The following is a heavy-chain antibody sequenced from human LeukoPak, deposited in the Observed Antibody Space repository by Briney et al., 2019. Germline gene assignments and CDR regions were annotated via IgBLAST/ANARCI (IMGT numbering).Heavy chain of an antibody. CDR3: AKDLITMVRGVIFNWFDP. CDR2: ISGSGGST. D-gene: IGHD3-10*01. CDR1: GFTFSSYA. V-gene: IGHV3-23*01. J-gene: IGHJ5*02. Sequence: GGSLRLSCAASGFTFSSYAMSWVRRAPGKGLEWVSAISGSGGSTYYADSVKGRFTISRHNSKNTLYLQMNSLRAEDTAVYYCAKDLITMVRGVIFNWFDPWGQGTLVTVSS.